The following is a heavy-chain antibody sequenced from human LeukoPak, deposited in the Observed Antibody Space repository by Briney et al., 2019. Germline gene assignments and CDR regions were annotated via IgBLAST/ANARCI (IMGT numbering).Heavy chain of an antibody. D-gene: IGHD6-19*01. CDR3: AREDDSSGLRY. CDR2: FDPEAGEI. V-gene: IGHV1-24*01. CDR1: GYSLTELS. J-gene: IGHJ4*02. Sequence: ASVKVSCKVSGYSLTELSMHWVRQTTGKGLEWMGGFDPEAGEIIYAQKFQGRVTMTEDTYTDTAYMELSSLRSEDTAVYYCAREDDSSGLRYWGQGTLVTVSS.